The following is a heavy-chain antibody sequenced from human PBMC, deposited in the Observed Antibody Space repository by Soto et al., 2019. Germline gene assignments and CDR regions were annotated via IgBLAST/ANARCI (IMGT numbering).Heavy chain of an antibody. CDR2: IYYNGNT. J-gene: IGHJ5*02. V-gene: IGHV4-61*01. CDR1: GGSVSSGSYY. D-gene: IGHD2-15*01. Sequence: QVQLQESGPGLVKPSETLSLTCTVSGGSVSSGSYYLSWIRQPPGKGLEWMRYIYYNGNTNYNPSLKQRVTISVNTSKSPFSLKLSSVTAAATAVYSCASALYCSGGSCSFDPWGQGTLVTVSS. CDR3: ASALYCSGGSCSFDP.